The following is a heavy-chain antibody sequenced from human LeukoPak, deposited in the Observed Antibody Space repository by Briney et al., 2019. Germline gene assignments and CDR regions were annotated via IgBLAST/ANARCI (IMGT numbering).Heavy chain of an antibody. V-gene: IGHV3-74*01. CDR1: GFTFSSYW. Sequence: GGSLRLSCAASGFTFSSYWMHWVRQAPGKGLVWVSRINSDGSSTSYADSVKGRFTISRDNAKNTLYLQMNSLRAEDTGVYYCARDGSYGGGAFDIWGQGTMVTVSS. J-gene: IGHJ3*02. CDR3: ARDGSYGGGAFDI. CDR2: INSDGSST. D-gene: IGHD4-23*01.